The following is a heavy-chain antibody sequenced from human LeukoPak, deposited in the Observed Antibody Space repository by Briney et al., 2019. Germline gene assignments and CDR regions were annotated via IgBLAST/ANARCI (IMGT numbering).Heavy chain of an antibody. CDR2: INHSGST. J-gene: IGHJ3*02. V-gene: IGHV4-34*01. CDR3: ARGLKTVTDAFDI. CDR1: GGSFSGYY. D-gene: IGHD4-17*01. Sequence: SETLSLTCAVYGGSFSGYYWSWIRQPPGKGLEWIGEINHSGSTNYNPSLKSRVTISVDTSKNQFSLKLSSVTAPDTAVYYCARGLKTVTDAFDIWGQGTMVTVSS.